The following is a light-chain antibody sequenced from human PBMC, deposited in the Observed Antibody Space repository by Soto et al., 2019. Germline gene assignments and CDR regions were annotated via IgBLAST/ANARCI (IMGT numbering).Light chain of an antibody. CDR2: AAS. Sequence: DIQMTQSPSSLSASVGDRVTLTCRASQRIDDYLGWCQQKPGKAPKSLISAASRLQSGVPSRFSATGSGTDFTLTISSLEPEDFATYYCQQYQSYPYTFGQGTKLEIK. J-gene: IGKJ2*01. CDR1: QRIDDY. CDR3: QQYQSYPYT. V-gene: IGKV1-16*01.